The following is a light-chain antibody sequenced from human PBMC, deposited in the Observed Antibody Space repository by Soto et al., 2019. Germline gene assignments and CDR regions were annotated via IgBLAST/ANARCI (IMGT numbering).Light chain of an antibody. CDR1: QSVYNNY. V-gene: IGKV3-20*01. CDR2: GAS. CDR3: QQCGSSPPT. Sequence: EIVLTQSPGTLSLSPGERATLSYRASQSVYNNYLAWYQQKPGQAPRLLINGASSRATGIPDRFSGSGSETDFTLTISRLEPEDFAVYYCQQCGSSPPTFGGGTKVAIQ. J-gene: IGKJ4*01.